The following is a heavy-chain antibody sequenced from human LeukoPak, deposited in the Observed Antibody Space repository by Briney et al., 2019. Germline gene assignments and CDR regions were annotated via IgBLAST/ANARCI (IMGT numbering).Heavy chain of an antibody. Sequence: GGSLRLSCAASGFTFSSYGMHWVRQAPGKGLQWVAFIRYDGSNKYYADSVRGRFTISRDNAKNTLYLQMNTLRVEDTAVYYCTRDLMDYDVSTGLHHYYMDVWGQGTTVTVSS. V-gene: IGHV3-30*02. CDR3: TRDLMDYDVSTGLHHYYMDV. CDR1: GFTFSSYG. J-gene: IGHJ6*02. D-gene: IGHD3-9*01. CDR2: IRYDGSNK.